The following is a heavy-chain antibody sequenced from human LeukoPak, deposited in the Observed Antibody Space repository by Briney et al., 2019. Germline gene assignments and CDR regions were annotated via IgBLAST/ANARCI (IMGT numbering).Heavy chain of an antibody. CDR1: GGSVSDNNFF. V-gene: IGHV4-61*01. Sequence: PSETLSLTCTASGGSVSDNNFFWNWIRQPPGKGLEWIGYIYNSGSTNYNPALNSRVTISVDTSNNQFSLKLSSVIAADTAVYYCAGLEAHRPLDYWGQGTLVIVSS. CDR2: IYNSGST. J-gene: IGHJ4*02. CDR3: AGLEAHRPLDY.